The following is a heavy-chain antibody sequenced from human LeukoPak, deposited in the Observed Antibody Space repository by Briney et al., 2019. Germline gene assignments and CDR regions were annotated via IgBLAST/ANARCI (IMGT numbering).Heavy chain of an antibody. J-gene: IGHJ4*02. CDR3: AGEIFGSGSYPDF. CDR2: IWHDGSHK. V-gene: IGHV3-30*02. D-gene: IGHD3-10*01. Sequence: GGSLRLSCAASGFAFNTYAMHWVRQAPGQGLEWVALIWHDGSHKFYSNYVRGQFTISRDNSKNTVSLQMNNLRPEDTAVYYCAGEIFGSGSYPDFWGQGTLVTVSS. CDR1: GFAFNTYA.